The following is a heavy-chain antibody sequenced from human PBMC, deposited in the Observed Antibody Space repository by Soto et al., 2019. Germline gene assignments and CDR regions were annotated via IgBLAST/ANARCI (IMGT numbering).Heavy chain of an antibody. J-gene: IGHJ5*02. CDR1: GGSISSDY. CDR2: IYYSGST. CDR3: ARSVFP. Sequence: SETLSLTCTVSGGSISSDYWSWIRQHPGKGLEWIGYIYYSGSTYYNPSLKSRVTISVDTPKNQFSLKLSSVTAADTAVYYCARSVFPWGQGTLVTVSS. V-gene: IGHV4-59*06.